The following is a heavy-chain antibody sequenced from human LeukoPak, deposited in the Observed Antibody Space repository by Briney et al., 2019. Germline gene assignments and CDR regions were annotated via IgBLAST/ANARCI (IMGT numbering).Heavy chain of an antibody. D-gene: IGHD2-15*01. CDR3: ARDSTAFDY. Sequence: SETLSLTCTVSGGSLSSSSYYWGWIRQSPGTGLEWIGYIYYSGSTYYNPSLKSRVTISVDTSKNQFSLKLSSVTAADTAVYYCARDSTAFDYWGQGTLVIVSS. CDR2: IYYSGST. J-gene: IGHJ4*02. CDR1: GGSLSSSSYY. V-gene: IGHV4-39*01.